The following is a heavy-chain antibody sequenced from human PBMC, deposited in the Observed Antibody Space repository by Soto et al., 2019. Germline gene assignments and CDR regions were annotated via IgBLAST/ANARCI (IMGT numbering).Heavy chain of an antibody. D-gene: IGHD3-22*01. V-gene: IGHV3-23*01. Sequence: GGSLRLSCAASGFTFSSYAMSWVRQAPGKGLEWVSAISGSGGSTYYADSVKGRFTISRDNSKNTLYLQMNSLRAEDTAVYYCAKDHYLNYYDSSGDAFDIWGQGTMVTVSS. J-gene: IGHJ3*02. CDR2: ISGSGGST. CDR3: AKDHYLNYYDSSGDAFDI. CDR1: GFTFSSYA.